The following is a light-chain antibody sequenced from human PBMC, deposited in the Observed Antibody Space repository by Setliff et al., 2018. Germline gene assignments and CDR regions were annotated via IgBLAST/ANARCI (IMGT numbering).Light chain of an antibody. CDR3: CSYAGSYTSFYG. J-gene: IGLJ1*01. Sequence: QSALSQPRSVSGSPGQSVTISCTGTSSDVGGYNYVSWYQQHPGKAPKLMIYDVSKRPSGVPDRFSGSKSGNTASLTISGLQAEDEADYYCCSYAGSYTSFYGLGTGTKVTVL. CDR1: SSDVGGYNY. V-gene: IGLV2-11*01. CDR2: DVS.